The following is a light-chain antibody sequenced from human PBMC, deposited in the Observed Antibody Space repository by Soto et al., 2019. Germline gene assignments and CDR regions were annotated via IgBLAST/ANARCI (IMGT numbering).Light chain of an antibody. CDR2: AAS. V-gene: IGKV1-8*01. Sequence: ASRMTQSASSFSSSTGDRVTITCRASQGISSYLAWYQQKPGKAPKLLIYAASTLQSGVPSRFSGRVSGTDFTLIISCLQSEDFGTYSCHQYDSHPFTFGPGNKVDI. CDR3: HQYDSHPFT. J-gene: IGKJ3*01. CDR1: QGISSY.